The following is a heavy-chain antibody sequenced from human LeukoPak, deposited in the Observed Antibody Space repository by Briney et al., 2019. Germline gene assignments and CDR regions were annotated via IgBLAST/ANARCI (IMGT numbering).Heavy chain of an antibody. J-gene: IGHJ2*01. Sequence: GKSLRLSCAASGFTFSGYPIHWVRQAPGKGLEWVAVISYDGSNKYYADSVKGRFTISRDNSKNTLYLQMNSLRAEDTAVYYCAKGGLYCSGGSCYSRYFDLWGRGTLVTVSS. CDR1: GFTFSGYP. V-gene: IGHV3-30-3*02. CDR2: ISYDGSNK. CDR3: AKGGLYCSGGSCYSRYFDL. D-gene: IGHD2-15*01.